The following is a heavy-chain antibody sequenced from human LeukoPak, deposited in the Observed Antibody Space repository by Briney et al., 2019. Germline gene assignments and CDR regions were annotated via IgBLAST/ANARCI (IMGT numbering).Heavy chain of an antibody. Sequence: ASVKVSCKASGYTFTSYDINWVRQATGQGLEWMGWMNPNSGNTGYAQKFQGRVTMTRNTSISTAYMELSSLRSEDTAVYYCARERRRGYSGYDTPPLFDPWGQGTLVTVSS. V-gene: IGHV1-8*01. J-gene: IGHJ5*02. CDR2: MNPNSGNT. D-gene: IGHD5-12*01. CDR1: GYTFTSYD. CDR3: ARERRRGYSGYDTPPLFDP.